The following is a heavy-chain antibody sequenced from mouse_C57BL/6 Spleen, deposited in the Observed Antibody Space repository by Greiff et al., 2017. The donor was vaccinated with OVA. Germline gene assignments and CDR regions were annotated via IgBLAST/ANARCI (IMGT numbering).Heavy chain of an antibody. CDR3: ARRGYSNYGDWFAY. V-gene: IGHV1-64*01. D-gene: IGHD2-5*01. J-gene: IGHJ3*01. Sequence: VQLQQPGAELVKPGASVKLSCKASGYTFTSYWMHWVKQRPGQGLEWIGMIHPNSGSTNYNEKFKSKATLTVDKSSSTAYMQLSSLTSEDSAVYYGARRGYSNYGDWFAYWGQGTLVTVSA. CDR1: GYTFTSYW. CDR2: IHPNSGST.